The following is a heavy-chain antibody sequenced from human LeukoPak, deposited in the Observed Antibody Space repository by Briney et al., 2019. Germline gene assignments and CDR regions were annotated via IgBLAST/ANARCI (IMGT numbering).Heavy chain of an antibody. J-gene: IGHJ4*02. CDR3: ARVTGLSGQVDY. CDR2: IYPGDSDT. Sequence: GESLKISCKGSGNSFTNYWIAWVRQMPGKGLEWMGIIYPGDSDTRYGPSFQDQVTISADKSISTAYLQWSSLKASDTAMYYCARVTGLSGQVDYWGQGTLATVSS. D-gene: IGHD5/OR15-5a*01. V-gene: IGHV5-51*01. CDR1: GNSFTNYW.